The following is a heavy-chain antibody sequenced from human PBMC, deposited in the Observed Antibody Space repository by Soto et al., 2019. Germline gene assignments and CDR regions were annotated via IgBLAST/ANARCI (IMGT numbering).Heavy chain of an antibody. V-gene: IGHV1-8*01. CDR1: GYTFTSYD. D-gene: IGHD2-15*01. CDR2: MNPNSGNT. J-gene: IGHJ6*03. CDR3: ARGWEDIVVVVAATSYYYYYYMDV. Sequence: ASVKVSCKASGYTFTSYDINWVRQATGQGLEWMGRMNPNSGNTGYAQKFQGRVTMTRNTSISTAYMELSSLRSEDTAVYYCARGWEDIVVVVAATSYYYYYYMDVWGKGTTVTVSS.